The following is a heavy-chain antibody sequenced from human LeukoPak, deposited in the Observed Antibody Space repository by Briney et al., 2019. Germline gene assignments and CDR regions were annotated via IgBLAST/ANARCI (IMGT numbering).Heavy chain of an antibody. CDR3: AKGGYYDILTGYVDY. Sequence: RGSLRLSCAASGFTFSSYAMSWVRQAPGKGLEWFSAISGSGGSTYYADSVKGRFTISRDNSKNTLYLQMNSLRAEDRAVYYCAKGGYYDILTGYVDYWGQGTLVTVSS. V-gene: IGHV3-23*01. CDR1: GFTFSSYA. CDR2: ISGSGGST. J-gene: IGHJ4*02. D-gene: IGHD3-9*01.